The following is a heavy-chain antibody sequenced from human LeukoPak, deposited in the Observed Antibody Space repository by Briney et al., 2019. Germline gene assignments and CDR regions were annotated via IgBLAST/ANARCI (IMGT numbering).Heavy chain of an antibody. CDR3: AKGSSWFDY. V-gene: IGHV3-43*02. J-gene: IGHJ4*02. CDR1: GFTFDDYA. D-gene: IGHD6-13*01. CDR2: ISGDGGRT. Sequence: GGSLRLSCAASGFTFDDYAMHWVRQGPGKGLEWVSAISGDGGRTYYADSVKGRFTISRDNSKNSLCLQMNSLRTEDTALYYCAKGSSWFDYWGQGTLVTVSS.